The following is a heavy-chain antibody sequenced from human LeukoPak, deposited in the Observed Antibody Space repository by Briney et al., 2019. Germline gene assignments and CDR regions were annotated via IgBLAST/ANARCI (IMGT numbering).Heavy chain of an antibody. D-gene: IGHD3-16*02. J-gene: IGHJ3*02. CDR3: ARVYDCVWGSYRNFDAFDI. CDR1: GYSFTSYW. V-gene: IGHV5-51*01. Sequence: GESLKISCKGSGYSFTSYWIGWVRQMPGKGLEWMGIIYPGDSDTRYSPSFQGQVTISADKSISTAYLQWSSLKASDTAMYYCARVYDCVWGSYRNFDAFDIWGQGTMVTVSS. CDR2: IYPGDSDT.